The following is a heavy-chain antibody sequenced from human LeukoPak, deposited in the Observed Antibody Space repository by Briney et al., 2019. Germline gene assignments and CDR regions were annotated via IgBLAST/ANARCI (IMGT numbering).Heavy chain of an antibody. CDR1: GFTFSNYG. CDR2: VSYDGGTT. D-gene: IGHD6-25*01. CDR3: AKEPNSYSSGWYFEH. Sequence: GRSLRLFCAASGFTFSNYGMQWVRQAPGKGLEWVADVSYDGGTTFYADFVKGRFTISRDNSKNTLDLQMFSLRVEDTAVYYCAKEPNSYSSGWYFEHWGQGTLVTVSS. J-gene: IGHJ1*01. V-gene: IGHV3-33*05.